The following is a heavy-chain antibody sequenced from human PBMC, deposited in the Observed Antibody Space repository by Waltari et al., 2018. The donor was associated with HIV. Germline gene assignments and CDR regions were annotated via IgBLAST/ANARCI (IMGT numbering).Heavy chain of an antibody. CDR3: ARGNCHLGSCLLVAYPFDF. CDR2: FYYSGSA. CDR1: GYPMKTHH. Sequence: VQLRESGPRPVKPSETLSLVCNVSGYPMKTHHWTWNRQAPETGLEWIGYFYYSGSANYNGGSTTYNPSLQSRVTISVARSKNQVSLRLRAVSAADTGVYFCARGNCHLGSCLLVAYPFDFWGQGIPVVVSS. D-gene: IGHD5-12*01. V-gene: IGHV4-59*11. J-gene: IGHJ3*01.